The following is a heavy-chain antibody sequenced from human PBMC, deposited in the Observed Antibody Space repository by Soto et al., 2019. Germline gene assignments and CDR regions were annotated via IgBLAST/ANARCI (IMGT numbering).Heavy chain of an antibody. V-gene: IGHV4-31*03. Sequence: QVQLQESGPGLVKPSQTLCLTCTVSGGSISSGGYYWSWIRQHPGKGLEWIGYIYYSGSTYYNPSLKSRVTISVDTSKNQFSLKLSSVTAADTAVYYCARDLPRGYSYGGNAFDIWGQGTMVTVSS. CDR2: IYYSGST. CDR1: GGSISSGGYY. CDR3: ARDLPRGYSYGGNAFDI. D-gene: IGHD5-18*01. J-gene: IGHJ3*02.